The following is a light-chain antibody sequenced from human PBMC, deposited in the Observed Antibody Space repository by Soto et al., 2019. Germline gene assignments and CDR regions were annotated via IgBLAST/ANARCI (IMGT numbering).Light chain of an antibody. CDR2: GAS. J-gene: IGKJ4*01. CDR1: QSVSSS. V-gene: IGKV3-15*01. CDR3: QHYNNLPLT. Sequence: EIVLTQPPATLSVSPGERATLSCRASQSVSSSLAWYQQKPGQAPRLLIYGASTRAPGIPARFSGSGSGTEFTLTISSLQSEDFAVYYCQHYNNLPLTFGGGAKVEIK.